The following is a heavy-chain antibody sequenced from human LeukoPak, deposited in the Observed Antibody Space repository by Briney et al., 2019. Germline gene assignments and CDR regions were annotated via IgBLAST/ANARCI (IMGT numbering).Heavy chain of an antibody. J-gene: IGHJ4*02. CDR1: GYAFTGYY. CDR3: AREGLVTSASYS. Sequence: ASVKVSCKASGYAFTGYYLHWVRQAPGQGLEWMGWINPNSGGTNYAQKFQGRVTMTRDTSISTAYMELSRLRSDDTAVYYCAREGLVTSASYSWGQGTLVTVSS. CDR2: INPNSGGT. D-gene: IGHD2-21*02. V-gene: IGHV1-2*02.